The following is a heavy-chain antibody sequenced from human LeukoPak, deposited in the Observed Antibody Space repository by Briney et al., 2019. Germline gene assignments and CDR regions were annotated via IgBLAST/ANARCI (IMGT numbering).Heavy chain of an antibody. J-gene: IGHJ2*01. V-gene: IGHV4-34*01. Sequence: SETLSLTCAVYGGSFSGYYWSWIRQPPGKGLEWIGEINHSGSTNYNPSLKSRVTISVDTSKNQFSLKLSSVTAADTAVYYCASSYYDSSGYYSYWYFDLWGRGTLVTVSS. D-gene: IGHD3-22*01. CDR2: INHSGST. CDR3: ASSYYDSSGYYSYWYFDL. CDR1: GGSFSGYY.